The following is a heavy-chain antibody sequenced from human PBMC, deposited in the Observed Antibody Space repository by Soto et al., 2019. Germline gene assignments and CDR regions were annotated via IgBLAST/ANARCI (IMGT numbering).Heavy chain of an antibody. J-gene: IGHJ4*02. Sequence: QVHLVQSGAVVENPGASVKVSCKASGYTFTNFGITWVRQAPGQGLEWMGWITPYNGNANYPQKHQDRLTITTDTSTNTAYLELRSLRSDDTAVYFCARARMFSGALHDYWGQGTRVTVSS. CDR2: ITPYNGNA. V-gene: IGHV1-18*04. D-gene: IGHD1-26*01. CDR1: GYTFTNFG. CDR3: ARARMFSGALHDY.